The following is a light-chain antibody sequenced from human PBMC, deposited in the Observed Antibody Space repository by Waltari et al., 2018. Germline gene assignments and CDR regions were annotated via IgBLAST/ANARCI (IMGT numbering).Light chain of an antibody. CDR2: GAS. V-gene: IGKV3-20*01. J-gene: IGKJ4*01. Sequence: EIVLTQSPGTLSLSPGERATLSCRARQSVSSSYLAWYQQKPGQAPRLLIYGASSRATGIPDRFSGSVSGTAFTLTISRLEPEDFAVYYCQQYGSSLLTFGGGTKVEIK. CDR1: QSVSSSY. CDR3: QQYGSSLLT.